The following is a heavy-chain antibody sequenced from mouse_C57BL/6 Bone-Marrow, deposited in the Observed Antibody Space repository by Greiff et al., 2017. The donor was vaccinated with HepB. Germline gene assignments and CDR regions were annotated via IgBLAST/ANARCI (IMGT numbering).Heavy chain of an antibody. CDR1: GYTFTSYW. V-gene: IGHV1-52*01. J-gene: IGHJ2*01. D-gene: IGHD1-1*01. Sequence: QVQLQQPGAELVRPGSSVKLSCKASGYTFTSYWMHWVKQRPIQGLEWIGNIDPSDSETHYNQKFKDKATLTVDKSSSTAYMQISSLTSEDSAVYYCARSTTVAFDYWGQGTTLTVSS. CDR2: IDPSDSET. CDR3: ARSTTVAFDY.